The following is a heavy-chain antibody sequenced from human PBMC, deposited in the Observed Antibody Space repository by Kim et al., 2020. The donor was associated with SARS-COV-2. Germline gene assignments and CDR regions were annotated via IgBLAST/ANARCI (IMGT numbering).Heavy chain of an antibody. CDR3: AREEDIVVVVAATLDY. Sequence: SVKVSCKASGGTFSSYAISWVRQAPGQGLEWMGRIIPILGIANYAQKFQGRVTITADKSTSTAYMELSSLRSEDTAVYYCAREEDIVVVVAATLDYWGQGTLVTVSS. V-gene: IGHV1-69*04. J-gene: IGHJ4*02. D-gene: IGHD2-15*01. CDR2: IIPILGIA. CDR1: GGTFSSYA.